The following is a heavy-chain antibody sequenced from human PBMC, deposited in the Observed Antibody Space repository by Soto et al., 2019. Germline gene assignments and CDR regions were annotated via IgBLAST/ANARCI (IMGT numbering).Heavy chain of an antibody. V-gene: IGHV1-46*01. CDR1: GYTFTGYY. D-gene: IGHD3-3*01. J-gene: IGHJ6*01. Sequence: ASVKVSCKASGYTFTGYYMHWVRQAPGQGLEWMGWINPSGGSTSYAQKFQGRVTMTRDTSTSRVYMELSSLRSEDTAVYYCAGIFEGAGARDFWSDSYYYRMDVWGEGTTVTVSS. CDR3: AGIFEGAGARDFWSDSYYYRMDV. CDR2: INPSGGST.